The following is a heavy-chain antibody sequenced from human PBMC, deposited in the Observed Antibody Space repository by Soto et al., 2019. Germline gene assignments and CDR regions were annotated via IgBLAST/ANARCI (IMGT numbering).Heavy chain of an antibody. Sequence: SSETMSLTYTVSGGSIRSGVYYWSWIRQHPGKGLEWIGYIYYSGSTYYNPSLKSRVTISVDTSKNQFSLKLTSATAADTAVYYCARSVFPWGQGTLVTVSS. J-gene: IGHJ5*02. V-gene: IGHV4-31*03. CDR1: GGSIRSGVYY. CDR2: IYYSGST. CDR3: ARSVFP.